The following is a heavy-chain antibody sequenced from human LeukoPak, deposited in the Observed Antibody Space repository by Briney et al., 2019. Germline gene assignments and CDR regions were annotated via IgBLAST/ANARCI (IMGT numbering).Heavy chain of an antibody. V-gene: IGHV3-23*01. Sequence: GGSLRLSCAASGFTFSNYAMSWVRQAPGKGLEWVSAIGGSLGNTYYADSVRGRFTISRDNSKNTLSLQMNSLRVEDTAIYYCAKDIQLSTWGLGTMVTVSS. CDR3: AKDIQLST. D-gene: IGHD5-24*01. CDR1: GFTFSNYA. CDR2: IGGSLGNT. J-gene: IGHJ3*01.